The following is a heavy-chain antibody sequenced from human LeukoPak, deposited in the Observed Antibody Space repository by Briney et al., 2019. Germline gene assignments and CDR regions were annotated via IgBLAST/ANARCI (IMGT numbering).Heavy chain of an antibody. CDR1: GGSFSGYY. V-gene: IGHV4-34*01. Sequence: PSETLSLTCAVYGGSFSGYYWSWIRQPPGKGLEWIGEINHSGSTNYNPSLKSRVTISVDTSKNQFSLKLSSVTAADTAVYYCARSGGLFRYWFGELLSDPHMDVWGQGTTVTVSS. J-gene: IGHJ6*02. D-gene: IGHD3-10*01. CDR3: ARSGGLFRYWFGELLSDPHMDV. CDR2: INHSGST.